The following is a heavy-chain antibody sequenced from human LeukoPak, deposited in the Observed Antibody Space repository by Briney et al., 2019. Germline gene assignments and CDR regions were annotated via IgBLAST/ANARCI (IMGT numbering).Heavy chain of an antibody. Sequence: GGSLRLSCAASGLTFSSYWMSWVRQAPGKGLEGVANIMQDGSEKFYVDSVKGRFTISRDNAKNSLYLQMHSLRAEDTAVYYCARDSLYQQLSSYGMDVWGQGTTVTVSS. J-gene: IGHJ6*02. D-gene: IGHD2-2*01. CDR3: ARDSLYQQLSSYGMDV. V-gene: IGHV3-7*01. CDR1: GLTFSSYW. CDR2: IMQDGSEK.